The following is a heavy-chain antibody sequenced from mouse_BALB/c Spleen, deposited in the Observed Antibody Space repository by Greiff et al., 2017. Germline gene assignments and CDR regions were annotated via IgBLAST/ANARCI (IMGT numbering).Heavy chain of an antibody. V-gene: IGHV14-3*02. CDR2: IDPANGNT. D-gene: IGHD2-1*01. CDR1: GFNIKDTY. Sequence: EVQRVESGAELVKPGASVKLSCTASGFNIKDTYMHWVKQRPEQGLEWIGRIDPANGNTKYDPKFQGKATITADTSSNTAYLQLSSLTSEDTAVYYCARRGNYVGAMDYWGQGTSVTVSS. CDR3: ARRGNYVGAMDY. J-gene: IGHJ4*01.